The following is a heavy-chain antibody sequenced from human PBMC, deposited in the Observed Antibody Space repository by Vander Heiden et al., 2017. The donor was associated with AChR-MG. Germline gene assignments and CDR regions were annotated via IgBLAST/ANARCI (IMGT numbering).Heavy chain of an antibody. CDR2: IYYSGST. V-gene: IGHV4-59*01. D-gene: IGHD2-15*01. J-gene: IGHJ3*02. CDR3: AGMVVAAVSTINDAFDI. Sequence: QVQLQESGPGLAKPSETLSLTCTVSGGSISSYSWSWIRQPPGKGLEWIGYIYYSGSTNYNPSLKSRVTISVDTSKNQFSLKLSSVTAADTAVYYCAGMVVAAVSTINDAFDIWGQGTMVTVSS. CDR1: GGSISSYS.